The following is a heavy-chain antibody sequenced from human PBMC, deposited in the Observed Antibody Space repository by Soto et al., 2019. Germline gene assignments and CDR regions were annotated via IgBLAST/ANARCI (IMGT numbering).Heavy chain of an antibody. V-gene: IGHV3-9*01. CDR2: ISWNSGSI. J-gene: IGHJ6*02. CDR1: GFVFEVYW. CDR3: AKGNYGMDV. Sequence: GGSLRLSCVASGFVFEVYWMHWVRQAPGKGLEWVSGISWNSGSIGYADSVKGRFTISRDNAKNSLYLQMNSLRAEDTALYYCAKGNYGMDVWGQGTTVTVSS.